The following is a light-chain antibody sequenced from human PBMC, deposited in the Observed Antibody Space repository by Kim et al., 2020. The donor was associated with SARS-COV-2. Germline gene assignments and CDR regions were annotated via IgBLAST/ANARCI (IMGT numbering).Light chain of an antibody. CDR2: GAS. J-gene: IGKJ2*01. CDR1: QSVSRN. Sequence: STRERATPSRRARQSVSRNVAWYQQKPGQAPRLLIYGASTRATGIPARFSGSGSGTEFTLTISSLQSEDFAVYYCQQYNNWPPMYTFGQGTKLEI. CDR3: QQYNNWPPMYT. V-gene: IGKV3-15*01.